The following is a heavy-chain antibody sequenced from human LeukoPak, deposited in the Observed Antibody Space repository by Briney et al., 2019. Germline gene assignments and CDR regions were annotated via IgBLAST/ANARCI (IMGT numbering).Heavy chain of an antibody. Sequence: ASVKVSCKVSGYTLTELSMHWVRQAPGKGLEWMGGFDPEDGETIYAQKFQGRVTMTEDASTGTAYMELGSLRSEYTAVYYCATGLAVAGKFDYWGQGTLVTVSS. CDR1: GYTLTELS. J-gene: IGHJ4*02. CDR3: ATGLAVAGKFDY. CDR2: FDPEDGET. D-gene: IGHD6-19*01. V-gene: IGHV1-24*01.